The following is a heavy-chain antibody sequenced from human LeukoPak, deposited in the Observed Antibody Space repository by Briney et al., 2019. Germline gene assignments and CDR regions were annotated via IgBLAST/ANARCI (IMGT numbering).Heavy chain of an antibody. J-gene: IGHJ4*02. D-gene: IGHD3-10*01. V-gene: IGHV3-23*01. CDR2: ISPSGDIT. CDR3: AKVAKYYYGSETYYFFEH. CDR1: GFTFSNHG. Sequence: PGGSLRLSCAASGFTFSNHGMNWVRQAPGKGLEWVSGISPSGDITYYADSVKGRFTISRDNSKNTLYLEVISLIAEDTAVYYCAKVAKYYYGSETYYFFEHWGQGTPVTASS.